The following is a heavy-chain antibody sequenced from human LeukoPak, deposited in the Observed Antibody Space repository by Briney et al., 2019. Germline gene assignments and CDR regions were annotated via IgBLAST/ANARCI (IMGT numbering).Heavy chain of an antibody. CDR3: ARGKYYDFWSGFSATNFDY. CDR2: IWYDGSNK. CDR1: GFTFSSYG. V-gene: IGHV3-33*01. D-gene: IGHD3-3*01. J-gene: IGHJ4*02. Sequence: PGRSLRLSCAASGFTFSSYGMHWARQAPGKGLEWVAVIWYDGSNKYYADSVKGRFTISRDNSKNTLYLQMNSLRAEDTAVYYCARGKYYDFWSGFSATNFDYWGQGTLVTVSS.